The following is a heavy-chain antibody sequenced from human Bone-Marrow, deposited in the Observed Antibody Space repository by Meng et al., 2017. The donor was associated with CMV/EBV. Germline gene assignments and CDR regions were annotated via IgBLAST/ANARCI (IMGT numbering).Heavy chain of an antibody. CDR3: ATPYYDILTGYWGEYYYGMDV. D-gene: IGHD3-9*01. Sequence: SVKVSCKSSGGTFSSYAISWVRQAPGQGLEWMGGIIPILGIANYAQKFQGRVTITADKSTSTAYMELSSLRSEDTAVYYCATPYYDILTGYWGEYYYGMDVWGQGTTVTVSS. CDR1: GGTFSSYA. J-gene: IGHJ6*02. V-gene: IGHV1-69*10. CDR2: IIPILGIA.